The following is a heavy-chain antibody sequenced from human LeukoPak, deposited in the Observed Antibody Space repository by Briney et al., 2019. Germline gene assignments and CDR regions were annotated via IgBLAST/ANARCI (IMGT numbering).Heavy chain of an antibody. CDR2: ISGSGGST. V-gene: IGHV3-23*01. Sequence: GGSLRLSCAASGFTFSSYGMSWVRQAPGKGLEWVSAISGSGGSTYYADSVKGRFTISRDNSKNTLYLQMNSLRAEDTAVYYCAKIPGYSSSPDAFDIWGQGTMVTVSS. D-gene: IGHD6-6*01. J-gene: IGHJ3*02. CDR3: AKIPGYSSSPDAFDI. CDR1: GFTFSSYG.